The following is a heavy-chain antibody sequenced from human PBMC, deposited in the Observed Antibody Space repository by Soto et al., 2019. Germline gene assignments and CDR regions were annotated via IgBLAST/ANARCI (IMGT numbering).Heavy chain of an antibody. CDR3: PLSKDSGSILYYFDY. J-gene: IGHJ4*02. V-gene: IGHV3-23*01. CDR2: ISGSGGST. Sequence: PVGSLRLSCAASGFTFSSYAMSWVRQAPGKGLEWVSAISGSGGSTYYADSVKGRFTISRDNSKNTLYLQMNSLRAEDTAVYYCPLSKDSGSILYYFDYWGQGTLVTVSS. D-gene: IGHD3-22*01. CDR1: GFTFSSYA.